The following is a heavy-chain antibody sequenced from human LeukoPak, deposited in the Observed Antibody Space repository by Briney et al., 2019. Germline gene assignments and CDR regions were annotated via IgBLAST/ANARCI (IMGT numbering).Heavy chain of an antibody. V-gene: IGHV4-59*08. CDR2: IYYSGST. J-gene: IGHJ4*02. CDR3: ARQVGGGNSV. CDR1: GGSFSGYY. D-gene: IGHD4-23*01. Sequence: SETLSLTCAVYGGSFSGYYWSWIRQPPGKGLEWIGYIYYSGSTNYNPSLKSRVTISVDTSKNQFSLKLSSVTAADTAVYYCARQVGGGNSVWGQGTLVTVSS.